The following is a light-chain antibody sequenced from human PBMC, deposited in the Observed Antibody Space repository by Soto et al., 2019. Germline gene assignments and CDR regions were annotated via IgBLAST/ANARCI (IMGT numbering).Light chain of an antibody. CDR3: QQYNDYPYT. V-gene: IGKV1-5*01. Sequence: DIQVTQSPSTLSASVGDRVIIACRASQTADKWVAWYQQKPGKAPNVLIYDASRLESGVPSRFSGSGSGTLFTLTISNLQPDDFATDYCQQYNDYPYTFGQGTKVEI. CDR2: DAS. J-gene: IGKJ2*01. CDR1: QTADKW.